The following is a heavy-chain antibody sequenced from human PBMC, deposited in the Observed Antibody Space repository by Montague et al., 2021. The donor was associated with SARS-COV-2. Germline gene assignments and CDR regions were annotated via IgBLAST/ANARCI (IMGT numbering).Heavy chain of an antibody. J-gene: IGHJ6*01. D-gene: IGHD3-10*01. CDR3: ASLRVGVVPSPILGVGSYYSNYAFDV. CDR2: VNYGGST. Sequence: SETLSLTCAVHGTSISGYYWNWIGRHPGKGLEWIGEVNYGGSTTNCQSPTNRLTITADTSNNKFSLKLTSVAAADTAVYYCASLRVGVVPSPILGVGSYYSNYAFDVWGRGTTVTVSS. CDR1: GTSISGYY. V-gene: IGHV4-34*01.